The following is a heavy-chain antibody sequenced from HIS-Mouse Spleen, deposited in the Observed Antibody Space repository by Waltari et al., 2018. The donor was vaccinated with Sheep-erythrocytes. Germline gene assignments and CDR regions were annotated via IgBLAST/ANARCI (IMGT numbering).Heavy chain of an antibody. CDR1: GYTFTGYY. CDR3: ARGGLWFANYYYYGMDV. J-gene: IGHJ6*02. V-gene: IGHV1-2*02. Sequence: QVQLVQSGAEVKKPGASVKVSCKASGYTFTGYYMHWVRQAPGQGLEWMGWINPNSGGTNYAQKFQGRVTMTRDTSISTAYMELSRLRSDDTAVYYCARGGLWFANYYYYGMDVWGQGTTVTVSS. CDR2: INPNSGGT. D-gene: IGHD3-10*01.